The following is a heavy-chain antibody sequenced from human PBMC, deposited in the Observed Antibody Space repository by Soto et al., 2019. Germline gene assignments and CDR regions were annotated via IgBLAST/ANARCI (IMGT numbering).Heavy chain of an antibody. CDR1: GFTFSSYA. J-gene: IGHJ4*02. CDR3: AKERRFGELSSPDY. Sequence: SLRLSCAASGFTFSSYAMTWVRQAPGRGLEWVSALSGSADSTYYADSVKGRFTISRDNSKNTLYLQMDSLRAEDTAVYYCAKERRFGELSSPDYWGQGTLVTVSS. D-gene: IGHD3-10*01. CDR2: LSGSADST. V-gene: IGHV3-23*01.